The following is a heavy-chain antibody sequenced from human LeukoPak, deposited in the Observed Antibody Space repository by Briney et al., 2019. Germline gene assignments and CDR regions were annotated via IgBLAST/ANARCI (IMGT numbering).Heavy chain of an antibody. J-gene: IGHJ4*02. CDR3: ARVGWELAYFDY. CDR1: GVTFSSYS. D-gene: IGHD1-26*01. V-gene: IGHV3-21*01. Sequence: GGSLRLSCAASGVTFSSYSINWVRQAPGKGLEWVSSISSSSSYIYYADSVKGRFTISRDNAKNSLYLQMNSLRAEDTAVYYCARVGWELAYFDYWGQGTLVTVSS. CDR2: ISSSSSYI.